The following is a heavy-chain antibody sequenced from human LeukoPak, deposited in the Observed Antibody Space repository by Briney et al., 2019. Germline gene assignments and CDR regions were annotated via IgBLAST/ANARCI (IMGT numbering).Heavy chain of an antibody. Sequence: SETLSLTCTVSGGSISSGGYYWSWIRQPPGKGLEWIGYIYHSGSTYYNPSLKSRVTISVDTSKNQFSLKLSSVTAADTAVYYCASPKGGILTGYVDYWGQGTLVTVSS. V-gene: IGHV4-30-2*01. CDR3: ASPKGGILTGYVDY. CDR1: GGSISSGGYY. CDR2: IYHSGST. D-gene: IGHD3-9*01. J-gene: IGHJ4*02.